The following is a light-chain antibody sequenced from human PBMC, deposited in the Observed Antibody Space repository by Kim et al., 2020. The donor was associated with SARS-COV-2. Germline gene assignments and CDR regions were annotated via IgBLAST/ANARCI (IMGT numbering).Light chain of an antibody. J-gene: IGKJ1*01. CDR3: QQYGSSPWT. CDR2: GAY. CDR1: PSVAGSTY. Sequence: PGERATLSCRDSPSVAGSTYLAWYQQTPGQAPRLLISGAYSRATGIPDRFSGSGSGTDFTLTISRLEPEDFAVYYCQQYGSSPWTFGQGTKVDIK. V-gene: IGKV3-20*01.